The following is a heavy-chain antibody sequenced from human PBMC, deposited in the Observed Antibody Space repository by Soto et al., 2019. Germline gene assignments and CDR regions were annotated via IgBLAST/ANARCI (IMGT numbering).Heavy chain of an antibody. V-gene: IGHV1-69*01. CDR1: GGTCRNYA. J-gene: IGHJ4*02. CDR3: AIPLPKQQLVRGAFDH. CDR2: SIPVFGTA. Sequence: QVQLVQSGAEVKKPGSSVKLSCKTSGGTCRNYAINWVRQAPGQGLEWMGGSIPVFGTANYAQTFQGRFTITADESTSTAYMELSSLRSEDTAVYYCAIPLPKQQLVRGAFDHWGQGTLVTVAS. D-gene: IGHD6-13*01.